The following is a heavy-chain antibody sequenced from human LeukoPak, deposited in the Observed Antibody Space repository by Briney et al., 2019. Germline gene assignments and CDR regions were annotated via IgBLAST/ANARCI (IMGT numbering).Heavy chain of an antibody. J-gene: IGHJ4*02. D-gene: IGHD6-13*01. CDR3: AREGVAANDY. V-gene: IGHV1-2*02. Sequence: GASVKVSCKASGYTFTGYYMHWVRQAPGQGLEWMGWINPNSGGTNYAQKFQGRVTITRNTSISTAYMELSSLRSEDTAVYYCAREGVAANDYWGQGTLVTVSS. CDR1: GYTFTGYY. CDR2: INPNSGGT.